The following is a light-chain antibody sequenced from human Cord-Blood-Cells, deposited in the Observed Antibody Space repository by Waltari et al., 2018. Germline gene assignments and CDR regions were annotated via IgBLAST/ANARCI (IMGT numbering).Light chain of an antibody. CDR2: QDS. Sequence: SYELTQPPSVSVSPGQTASITCSGDKSEDNTACWYQPNPCQSPVLVIYQDSKRPSGIPERFSGSNSGNTATLTISGTQAMDEADYYCQAWDSSTVVFGGGTKLTVL. J-gene: IGLJ2*01. V-gene: IGLV3-1*01. CDR3: QAWDSSTVV. CDR1: KSEDNT.